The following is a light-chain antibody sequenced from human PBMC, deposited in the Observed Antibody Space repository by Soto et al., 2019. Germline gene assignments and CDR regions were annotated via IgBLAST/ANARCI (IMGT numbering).Light chain of an antibody. CDR1: QSLSSN. J-gene: IGKJ2*01. V-gene: IGKV3-15*01. CDR2: GAS. CDR3: QQYNNWPPYT. Sequence: EIVMTQSPGTLSVSPRERATLSCRASQSLSSNLAWYQQKPGQAPRLLIYGASTRATGIPARFSGSGSGTEFTLTISSLQSEDFAVYYCQQYNNWPPYTFGQGTKLEIK.